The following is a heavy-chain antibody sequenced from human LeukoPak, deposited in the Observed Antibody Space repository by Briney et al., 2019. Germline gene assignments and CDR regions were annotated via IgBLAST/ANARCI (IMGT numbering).Heavy chain of an antibody. CDR2: INPNSGGT. Sequence: ASVKVSCKASGYTFTGYYMHWVRQAPGQGLEWMGWINPNSGGTNYAQKFQGRVTMTRDTSISTAYMELSRLRSDDTAVYYCARAFRGYSYGYGAWNFDYWGQGTLVTVSS. J-gene: IGHJ4*02. CDR1: GYTFTGYY. V-gene: IGHV1-2*02. CDR3: ARAFRGYSYGYGAWNFDY. D-gene: IGHD5-18*01.